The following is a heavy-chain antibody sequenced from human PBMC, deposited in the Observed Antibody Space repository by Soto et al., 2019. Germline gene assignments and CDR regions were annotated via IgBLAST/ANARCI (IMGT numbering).Heavy chain of an antibody. CDR1: GDSISSGGYY. V-gene: IGHV4-31*03. D-gene: IGHD2-15*01. CDR2: IYYSGST. CDR3: ARYCSGGSCYSSHFDY. Sequence: QVQLQESGPGLVKPSQTLSLTCTVSGDSISSGGYYWSWIRQHPGKGLEWIRYIYYSGSTYYNPSLKSRVTISVDTSKNQFSLKLSSVTAADTAVYYCARYCSGGSCYSSHFDYWGQGTLVTVSS. J-gene: IGHJ4*02.